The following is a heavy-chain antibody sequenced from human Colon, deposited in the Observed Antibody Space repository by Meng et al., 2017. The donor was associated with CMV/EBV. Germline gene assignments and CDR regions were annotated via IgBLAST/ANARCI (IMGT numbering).Heavy chain of an antibody. V-gene: IGHV3-7*01. D-gene: IGHD3-3*01. Sequence: GGSLRLSCAASGFTFSSYWMSWVRQAPGKGLEWVANIKQDGSEKYYVDSVKGRFTISRDNAKNSPYLQMNSLRAEDTAVYYCARHGGYYDFWSGYYAGGSYYYYGMDVWGQGTTVTVSS. CDR2: IKQDGSEK. CDR1: GFTFSSYW. CDR3: ARHGGYYDFWSGYYAGGSYYYYGMDV. J-gene: IGHJ6*02.